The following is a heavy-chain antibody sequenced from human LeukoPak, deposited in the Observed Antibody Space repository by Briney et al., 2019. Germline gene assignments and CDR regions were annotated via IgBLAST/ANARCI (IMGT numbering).Heavy chain of an antibody. CDR3: ARGSDTRGYYYPNY. D-gene: IGHD3-22*01. CDR1: GVSISSGHYY. J-gene: IGHJ4*02. V-gene: IGHV4-30-2*01. CDR2: IYHSGST. Sequence: SETLSLTCTVSGVSISSGHYYWSWIRQPPGKGLQWIGFIYHSGSTYYNPSLRSRVTISVDRSKNQFSLKLSSVTAADTAVYYCARGSDTRGYYYPNYWGQGTLVTVSS.